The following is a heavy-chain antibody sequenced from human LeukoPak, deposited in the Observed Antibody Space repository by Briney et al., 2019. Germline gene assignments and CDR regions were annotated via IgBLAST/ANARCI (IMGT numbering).Heavy chain of an antibody. Sequence: GGSLRLSCAASGFTFSDYYMSWIRQAPGKGLEWVSYISSSGSTIYYADSVKGRFTISRDNAKNSLYLQMNSLRAEDTAVYYCASTSSSYYSPFDYWGQGTLVTVSS. J-gene: IGHJ4*02. CDR3: ASTSSSYYSPFDY. CDR1: GFTFSDYY. D-gene: IGHD1-26*01. CDR2: ISSSGSTI. V-gene: IGHV3-11*04.